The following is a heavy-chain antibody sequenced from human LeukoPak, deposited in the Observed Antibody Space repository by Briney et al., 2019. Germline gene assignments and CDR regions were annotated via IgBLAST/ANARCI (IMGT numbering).Heavy chain of an antibody. CDR3: AKRGIVIRAVIIIGFHKEAYYFDY. J-gene: IGHJ4*02. CDR2: ISKRGGST. CDR1: GITLSNYG. V-gene: IGHV3-23*01. D-gene: IGHD3-10*01. Sequence: GGSLRLSCVVSGITLSNYGMSWVRQAPGKGLEWVSCISKRGGSTNYADFVKGRFMISRDTSKNTVYVQMNSLRVEDTAVYFCAKRGIVIRAVIIIGFHKEAYYFDYWGQGILVTVSS.